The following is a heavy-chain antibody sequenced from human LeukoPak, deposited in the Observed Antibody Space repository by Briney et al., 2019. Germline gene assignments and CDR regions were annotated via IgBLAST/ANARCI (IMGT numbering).Heavy chain of an antibody. D-gene: IGHD6-13*01. V-gene: IGHV4-59*08. CDR2: IYYSGGA. CDR3: ARLSKQLTAGNPFDI. Sequence: PSETLSLTCTVSGGSINTYYWNWIRQPPGKGLEWIGYIYYSGGANYNPSLKSRVTISVDTSKNQFSLTLTSVTAADTAVYYCARLSKQLTAGNPFDIWGQGTMVAFSS. J-gene: IGHJ3*02. CDR1: GGSINTYY.